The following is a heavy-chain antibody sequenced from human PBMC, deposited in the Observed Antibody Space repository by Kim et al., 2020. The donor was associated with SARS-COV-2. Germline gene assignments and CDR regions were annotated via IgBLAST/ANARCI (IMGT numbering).Heavy chain of an antibody. CDR3: ARHLGDY. V-gene: IGHV5-10-1*01. Sequence: SDSYTNHSPSFQGHVTISADKSISTAYLQWSSLKASDTAMYYCARHLGDYWGQGTLVTVSS. D-gene: IGHD3-10*01. J-gene: IGHJ4*02. CDR2: SDSYT.